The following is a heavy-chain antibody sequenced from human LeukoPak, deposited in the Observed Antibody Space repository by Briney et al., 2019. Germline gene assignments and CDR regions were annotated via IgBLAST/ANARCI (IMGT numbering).Heavy chain of an antibody. CDR3: ARVGRSGTMVRGVILTVNYFDY. J-gene: IGHJ4*02. CDR1: GGSTSVYY. Sequence: SETLSLTCTVSGGSTSVYYWSWIRQPPGKGLEWIGHIYYSGSTNYNPSLKSRVTISLDTSKNQFSLKLNSLTAADTAVYYCARVGRSGTMVRGVILTVNYFDYWGQGTPVTVSS. CDR2: IYYSGST. V-gene: IGHV4-59*01. D-gene: IGHD3-10*01.